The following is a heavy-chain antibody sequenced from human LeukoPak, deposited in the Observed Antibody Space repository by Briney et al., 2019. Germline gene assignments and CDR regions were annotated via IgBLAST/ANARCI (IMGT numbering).Heavy chain of an antibody. CDR1: TFTSXG. D-gene: IGHD1-26*01. Sequence: TFTSXGIXXXRQAPGQGLEWMGWISAYNGNTDYAQKLQGRVTMTTDASTSTAYMELRSLRSDDTAVYYCARGGSYYDYWGQGTLVTVSS. CDR2: ISAYNGNT. CDR3: ARGGSYYDY. J-gene: IGHJ4*02. V-gene: IGHV1-18*01.